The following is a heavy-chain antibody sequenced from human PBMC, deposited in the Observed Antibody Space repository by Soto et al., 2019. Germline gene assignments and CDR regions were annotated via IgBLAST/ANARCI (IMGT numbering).Heavy chain of an antibody. V-gene: IGHV3-23*01. CDR2: ISDSGDTT. CDR1: GFTISRFA. D-gene: IGHD1-1*01. Sequence: GSLRLSCAASGFTISRFAMSWVRQAPGKGLEWVSAISDSGDTTHYADSVKGRFTIFRDTSKSTLYLQMNTLRAEDTAVYYCAKDKPGTTSFDDWGQGTLVTVSS. CDR3: AKDKPGTTSFDD. J-gene: IGHJ4*02.